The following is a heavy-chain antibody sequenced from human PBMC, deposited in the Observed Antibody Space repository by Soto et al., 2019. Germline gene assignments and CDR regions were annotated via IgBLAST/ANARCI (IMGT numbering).Heavy chain of an antibody. V-gene: IGHV3-23*01. CDR2: ISGSGGST. Sequence: EVQLLESGGGLVQPGGSLRLACAASGFTFSSSAMSWVRQAPGKGLEWVSAISGSGGSTFYADSVKGRFTISRDNSKNTLYLQMNSLRAEDTAVYYCAKDHEGETTFGGVIVAWGQGTLVTVSS. D-gene: IGHD3-16*02. CDR3: AKDHEGETTFGGVIVA. J-gene: IGHJ4*02. CDR1: GFTFSSSA.